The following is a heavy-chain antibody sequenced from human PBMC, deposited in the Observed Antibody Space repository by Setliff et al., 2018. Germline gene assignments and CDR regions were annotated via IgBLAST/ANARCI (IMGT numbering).Heavy chain of an antibody. V-gene: IGHV1-69*05. J-gene: IGHJ6*03. CDR3: ATERGLVVSATDYYYYMDV. D-gene: IGHD2-15*01. CDR2: INPIFGTA. Sequence: SVKVSCKASGYTFTNYGVSWVRQAPGQGLEWMGGINPIFGTADYTQNFQGRVTITTDESTSTAYMELSSLRSEDTAIYYCATERGLVVSATDYYYYMDVWGKGTTVTVSS. CDR1: GYTFTNYG.